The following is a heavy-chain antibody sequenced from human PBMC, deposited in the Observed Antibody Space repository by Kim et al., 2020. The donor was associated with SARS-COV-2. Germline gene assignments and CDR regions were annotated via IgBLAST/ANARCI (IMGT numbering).Heavy chain of an antibody. D-gene: IGHD3-10*01. Sequence: SETLSLTCTVSGGSISSGGYYWSWIRQHPGKGLEWIGYIYYSGSTYYNPSLKSRVTISVDTSKNQFSLKLSSVTAADTAVYYCASERITMVRGATYGMDVWGQGTTVTVSS. CDR2: IYYSGST. V-gene: IGHV4-31*03. CDR3: ASERITMVRGATYGMDV. J-gene: IGHJ6*02. CDR1: GGSISSGGYY.